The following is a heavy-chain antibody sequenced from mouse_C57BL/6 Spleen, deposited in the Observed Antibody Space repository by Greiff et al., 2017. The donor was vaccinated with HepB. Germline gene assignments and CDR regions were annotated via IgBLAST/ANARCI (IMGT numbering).Heavy chain of an antibody. CDR1: GYTFTSYW. D-gene: IGHD1-1*01. CDR2: IHPNSGST. CDR3: ARPYYYGSSTYAMDY. Sequence: VQLQQSGAELVKPGASVKLSCKASGYTFTSYWMHWVKQRPGQGLEWIGMIHPNSGSTNYNEKFKSKATLTVDKSSSTAYMQLSSLTSEDSAVYYCARPYYYGSSTYAMDYWGQGTSVTVSS. J-gene: IGHJ4*01. V-gene: IGHV1-64*01.